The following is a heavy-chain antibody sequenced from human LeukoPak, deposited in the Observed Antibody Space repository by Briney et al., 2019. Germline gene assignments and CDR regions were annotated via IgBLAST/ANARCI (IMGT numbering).Heavy chain of an antibody. CDR2: IYTSGST. Sequence: KPSETLSLTCTVSGGSISSYYWSWIRQPAGKGLEWIGRIYTSGSTNYNPSLKSRVTMSVDTSKNQFSLKLSSVTAADTAVYYCARDYRPYYYDSSGYHYDAFDIWGQGTMVTVSS. CDR1: GGSISSYY. V-gene: IGHV4-4*07. CDR3: ARDYRPYYYDSSGYHYDAFDI. D-gene: IGHD3-22*01. J-gene: IGHJ3*02.